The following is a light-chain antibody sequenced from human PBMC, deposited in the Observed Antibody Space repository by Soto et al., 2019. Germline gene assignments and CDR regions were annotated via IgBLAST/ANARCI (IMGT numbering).Light chain of an antibody. CDR2: GTS. CDR1: QTISSNY. J-gene: IGKJ1*01. Sequence: EIGLTQSPGTLSVSPGERATLSCRASQTISSNYLAWYQQKTGQAPSLLIYGTSSRATGIPDTFSGSGSGTDFTLTISRREPDDSAIYYCQQYVSWTFGQGTKVEIK. V-gene: IGKV3-20*01. CDR3: QQYVSWT.